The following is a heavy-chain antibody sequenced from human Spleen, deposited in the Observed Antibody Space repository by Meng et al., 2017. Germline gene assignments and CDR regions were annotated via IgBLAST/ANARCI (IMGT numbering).Heavy chain of an antibody. V-gene: IGHV3-23*01. CDR1: GFTFSSYA. J-gene: IGHJ4*02. Sequence: GGSLRLSCAASGFTFSSYAMSWVRQAPGKGLEWVSAISGSAGSTYYADSVKGRFTISRDNSKNTLFLQTNSLRAEDTAVYYCAKGSGYYWYDSFDYWGQGTLVTVSS. CDR2: ISGSAGST. D-gene: IGHD3-22*01. CDR3: AKGSGYYWYDSFDY.